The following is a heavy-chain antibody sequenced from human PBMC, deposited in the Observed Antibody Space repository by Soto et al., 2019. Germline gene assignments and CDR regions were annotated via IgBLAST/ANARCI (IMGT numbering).Heavy chain of an antibody. V-gene: IGHV4-30-4*01. D-gene: IGHD1-26*01. CDR1: GASISSGDYY. Sequence: PSETLSLTCTVSGASISSGDYYWTWIRQPPGKGMEWIGSIYYSGSTYYNPSLKSRVTISVDTSNNQFSLNLSSVTAADTAVYYCTRGLFSGSSYSGSWYYFDSWGQGTMVTV. J-gene: IGHJ4*02. CDR2: IYYSGST. CDR3: TRGLFSGSSYSGSWYYFDS.